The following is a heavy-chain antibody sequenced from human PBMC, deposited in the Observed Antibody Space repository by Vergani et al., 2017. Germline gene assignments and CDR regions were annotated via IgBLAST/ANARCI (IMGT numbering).Heavy chain of an antibody. D-gene: IGHD4-17*01. Sequence: QVQLVQSGAEVKKPGAPVKVSCKASGYPFINFALHWVRQAPGQRLEWMAWINAGNGYTKYSQKFQGRVTITRYTSASTAYMELSSLRSEDTAVYYCARDLNGGYSLDYWGQGTLVTVSS. CDR2: INAGNGYT. CDR1: GYPFINFA. CDR3: ARDLNGGYSLDY. V-gene: IGHV1-3*01. J-gene: IGHJ4*02.